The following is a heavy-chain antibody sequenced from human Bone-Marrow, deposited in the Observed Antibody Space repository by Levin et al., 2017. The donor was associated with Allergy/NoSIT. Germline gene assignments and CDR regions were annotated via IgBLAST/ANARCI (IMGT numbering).Heavy chain of an antibody. CDR3: AKGGILTGYYKTPHDL. CDR2: ISGSGGST. V-gene: IGHV3-23*01. D-gene: IGHD3-9*01. CDR1: GFTFSSYA. J-gene: IGHJ4*02. Sequence: PGGSLRLSCAASGFTFSSYAMSWVRQAPGKGLEWVSAISGSGGSTYYADSVKGRFTISRDNSKNTLYLQMNSLRAEDTAVYYCAKGGILTGYYKTPHDLWGQGTLVTVSS.